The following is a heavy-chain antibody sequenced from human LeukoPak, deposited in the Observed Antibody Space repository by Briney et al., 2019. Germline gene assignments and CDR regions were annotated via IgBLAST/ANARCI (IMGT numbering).Heavy chain of an antibody. CDR1: GGTFSSYA. V-gene: IGHV3-30-3*02. Sequence: SCKASGGTFSSYAMHWVRQAPGKGLEWVAVISYDGSNKYYADSVKGRFTISRDNSKNTLYLQMNSLRAEDTAVYYCAKDQRYSYGYSPLQKNWYFDLWGRGTLVTVSS. CDR2: ISYDGSNK. D-gene: IGHD5-18*01. J-gene: IGHJ2*01. CDR3: AKDQRYSYGYSPLQKNWYFDL.